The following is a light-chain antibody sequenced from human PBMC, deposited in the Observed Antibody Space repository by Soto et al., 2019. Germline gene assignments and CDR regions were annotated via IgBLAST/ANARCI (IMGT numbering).Light chain of an antibody. V-gene: IGKV1-33*01. J-gene: IGKJ5*01. CDR1: KDISHY. CDR3: QQYDDLPIT. CDR2: DAS. Sequence: EIQMTQSPSTLSASVGDTVTITCHASKDISHYLNWYQQKPGTALKLLIYDASNLHPGVPSRFRGSGSGTEFSFKITSLQSEDVATYYCQQYDDLPITFGQGGHDWRL.